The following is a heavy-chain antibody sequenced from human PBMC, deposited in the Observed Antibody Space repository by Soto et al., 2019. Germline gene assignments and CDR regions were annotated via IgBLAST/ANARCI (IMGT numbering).Heavy chain of an antibody. CDR3: ARGPYYDFWSGYLSFNWFDP. D-gene: IGHD3-3*01. CDR2: MNPNSGNT. CDR1: GYTFTSYD. Sequence: GASVKVSCKASGYTFTSYDINWVRQATGQGLEWMGWMNPNSGNTGYAQKFQGRVTMTRNTSISTAYMELSSLRSEDTAVYYCARGPYYDFWSGYLSFNWFDPWGQGTLVTVSS. J-gene: IGHJ5*02. V-gene: IGHV1-8*01.